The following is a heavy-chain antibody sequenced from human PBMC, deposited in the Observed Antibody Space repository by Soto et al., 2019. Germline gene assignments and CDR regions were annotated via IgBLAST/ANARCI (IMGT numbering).Heavy chain of an antibody. Sequence: QVQLQQWGAGLLKPSETLSLTCAVYGGSFSGYYWSWIRQPPGKGLEWIGEINHSGSTNYNPSLKRRVTISVDTSKNQFSLKLSSVTAADTAVYYCARGLPLGYCSGGSCSRRINWFDPWGQGTLVTVSS. CDR1: GGSFSGYY. CDR2: INHSGST. D-gene: IGHD2-15*01. V-gene: IGHV4-34*01. J-gene: IGHJ5*02. CDR3: ARGLPLGYCSGGSCSRRINWFDP.